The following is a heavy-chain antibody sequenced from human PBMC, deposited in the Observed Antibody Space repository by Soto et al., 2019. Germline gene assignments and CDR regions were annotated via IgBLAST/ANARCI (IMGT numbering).Heavy chain of an antibody. J-gene: IGHJ4*02. CDR3: ARLLGGSGYYYYFDY. V-gene: IGHV4-39*01. Sequence: PSETLSLTCTVSGGSISISSYYWGWILQPPGKGLEWIGSIYYSGSTYYNPSLKSRVTISVDTSKNQFSLKLSSVTAADTAVYYCARLLGGSGYYYYFDYWGQGTLVTVSS. CDR2: IYYSGST. CDR1: GGSISISSYY. D-gene: IGHD3-22*01.